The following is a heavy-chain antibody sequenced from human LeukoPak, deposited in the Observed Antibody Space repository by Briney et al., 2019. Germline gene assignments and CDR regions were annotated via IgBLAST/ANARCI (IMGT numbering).Heavy chain of an antibody. CDR3: ARGRRTLLLLMKPFDY. D-gene: IGHD3-22*01. J-gene: IGHJ4*02. V-gene: IGHV4-34*01. CDR1: GDSFSGYY. CDR2: INHSGST. Sequence: KSSETLSLTCAVYGDSFSGYYWSWIRQPPGKGLEWVGEINHSGSTNYNPSLKSRVTISVDTSKNQFSLKLSSVTAADTAVYYCARGRRTLLLLMKPFDYWGQGTLVTVSS.